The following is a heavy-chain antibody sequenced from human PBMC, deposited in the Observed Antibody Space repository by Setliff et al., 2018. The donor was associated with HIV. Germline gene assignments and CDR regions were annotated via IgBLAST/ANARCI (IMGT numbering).Heavy chain of an antibody. CDR2: ISSSGSTI. CDR1: GFTFSDYY. Sequence: LRLSCAASGFTFSDYYMSWIRQAPGKGLEWVSYISSSGSTIYYADSVKGRFTISRDNAKNSLYLQMNRLRAEDTAVYYCARGSRYYGSGSPDHWGQGTLVTVSS. CDR3: ARGSRYYGSGSPDH. D-gene: IGHD3-10*01. J-gene: IGHJ4*02. V-gene: IGHV3-11*04.